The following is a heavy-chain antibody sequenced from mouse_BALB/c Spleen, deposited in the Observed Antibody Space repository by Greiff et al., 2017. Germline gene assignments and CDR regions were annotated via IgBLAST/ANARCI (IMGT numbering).Heavy chain of an antibody. D-gene: IGHD1-1*01. CDR2: IWSGGST. CDR3: AKDYPCCGSSYDYAMDD. CDR1: GFSLTSYG. J-gene: IGHJ4*01. V-gene: IGHV2-5-1*01. Sequence: QVQLKQSGPSLVQPSQSLSITCTVSGFSLTSYGVHWVRQSPGKGLEWLGVIWSGGSTAYNAAFMSRLSITKDNSKSQVFCKMNSLQADDTAIYYGAKDYPCCGSSYDYAMDDWGQGTAGTVSS.